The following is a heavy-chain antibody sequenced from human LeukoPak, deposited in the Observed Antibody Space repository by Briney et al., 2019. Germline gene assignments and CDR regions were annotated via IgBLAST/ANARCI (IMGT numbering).Heavy chain of an antibody. J-gene: IGHJ3*02. Sequence: PGGSPRLSCAASGFTFDDYAMHWARQAPGKGLEWVSGISWNSGSISYADSVKGRFTISRDNAKNSLYLQMNSLRAEDTALYYCAKGTGSYIHDAFDIWGQGTMVTVSS. D-gene: IGHD3-10*01. CDR2: ISWNSGSI. CDR3: AKGTGSYIHDAFDI. V-gene: IGHV3-9*01. CDR1: GFTFDDYA.